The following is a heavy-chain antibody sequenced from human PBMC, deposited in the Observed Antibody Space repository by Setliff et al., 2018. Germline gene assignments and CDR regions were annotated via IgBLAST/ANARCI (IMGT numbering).Heavy chain of an antibody. V-gene: IGHV3-30*02. J-gene: IGHJ6*01. CDR2: IRHEGYNK. CDR3: AKDSLEVVIALHGMDV. CDR1: GFTFSRYG. D-gene: IGHD2-21*01. Sequence: SLKISCAASGFTFSRYGMYWVRQAPGKGLEWVAFIRHEGYNKYYADSVQGRFTISRDNSKNTLFLQMDSLRDDDTAVYYCAKDSLEVVIALHGMDVWGQGTTVTVSS.